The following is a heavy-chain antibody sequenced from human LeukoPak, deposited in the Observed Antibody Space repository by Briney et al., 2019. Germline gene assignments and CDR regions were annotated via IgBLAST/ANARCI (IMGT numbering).Heavy chain of an antibody. Sequence: SQTLSLTCAISGDSVSSNSAAWNWIRQSPSRGLEWQGRTYFRSKWYNDYALSVKSRITINPDTSKNQFSLQLNSVTPEDTAVYYCAKGYCRNTSCYAFEYYYGMDVWGQGTTVTVSS. J-gene: IGHJ6*02. V-gene: IGHV6-1*01. CDR2: TYFRSKWYN. D-gene: IGHD2-2*01. CDR1: GDSVSSNSAA. CDR3: AKGYCRNTSCYAFEYYYGMDV.